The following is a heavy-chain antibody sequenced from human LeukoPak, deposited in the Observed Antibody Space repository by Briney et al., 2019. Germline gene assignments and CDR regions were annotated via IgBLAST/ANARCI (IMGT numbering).Heavy chain of an antibody. CDR2: ISGSGGST. V-gene: IGHV3-23*01. J-gene: IGHJ4*02. Sequence: PGGSLRLSCAASGFTFSSYAMGWVRQAPGKGLEWVSAISGSGGSTSYADSVKGRFTFSRDNSKSTLDLQMSSLRAEDTAVYYCARYGPSASGRSLDYWGQGTLVTVSS. CDR3: ARYGPSASGRSLDY. CDR1: GFTFSSYA. D-gene: IGHD1-26*01.